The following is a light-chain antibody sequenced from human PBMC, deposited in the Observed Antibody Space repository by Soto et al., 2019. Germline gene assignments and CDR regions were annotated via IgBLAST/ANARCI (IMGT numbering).Light chain of an antibody. CDR2: AAS. CDR1: QGISNS. Sequence: DIQLTQSPSSLSASLLDRVTITCGASQGISNSLAWYQQKPGKVPKLLIYAASTLQSGVPSRFSGSGSGTDFTLTISSLQPEDVVTYYCQNYNSDPKTFGQGTKVDIK. J-gene: IGKJ1*01. CDR3: QNYNSDPKT. V-gene: IGKV1-27*01.